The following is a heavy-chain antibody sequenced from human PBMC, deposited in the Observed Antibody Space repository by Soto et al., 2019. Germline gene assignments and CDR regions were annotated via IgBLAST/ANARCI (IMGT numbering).Heavy chain of an antibody. CDR1: GGSFSGYY. CDR3: GRGARGSNRYPFDY. J-gene: IGHJ4*02. CDR2: INHSGST. Sequence: QVQLQQWGAGLLKPSETLSLTCAVYGGSFSGYYWSWIRQPPGKGLEWIGEINHSGSTNYNPSLKGRFPISVTTSKTQFPRKLGFVTAADTAVYSWGRGARGSNRYPFDYGARGTLVTVSS. V-gene: IGHV4-34*01. D-gene: IGHD3-16*02.